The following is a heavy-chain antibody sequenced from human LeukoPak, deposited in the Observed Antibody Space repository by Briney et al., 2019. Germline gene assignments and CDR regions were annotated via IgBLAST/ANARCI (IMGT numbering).Heavy chain of an antibody. J-gene: IGHJ4*02. D-gene: IGHD3-10*01. CDR2: IKQDGSEK. CDR3: ARGGFIATSLPYYFDY. Sequence: GGSLRLSCVVSGFTFGSSWMSWVRQAPGKGLEWVTNIKQDGSEKYYVDSVKGRFTISRDNSRNSLYLDINSLRTEDTAVYYCARGGFIATSLPYYFDYWGQGTLVTVSS. V-gene: IGHV3-7*03. CDR1: GFTFGSSW.